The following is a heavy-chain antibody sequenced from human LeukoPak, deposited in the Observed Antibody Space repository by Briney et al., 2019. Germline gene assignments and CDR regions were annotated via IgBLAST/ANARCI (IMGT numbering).Heavy chain of an antibody. Sequence: GGSLRLSCAASGFTFSNYAMSWVRQAPGKGLEWDSAISGSGGKTYYADSVKGRFTISRDNSKNTLYLQMNSLRAEDTAVYYCAKLRSSSWGSPPAFDIWGQGTMVTVSS. CDR3: AKLRSSSWGSPPAFDI. V-gene: IGHV3-23*01. D-gene: IGHD6-13*01. CDR2: ISGSGGKT. CDR1: GFTFSNYA. J-gene: IGHJ3*02.